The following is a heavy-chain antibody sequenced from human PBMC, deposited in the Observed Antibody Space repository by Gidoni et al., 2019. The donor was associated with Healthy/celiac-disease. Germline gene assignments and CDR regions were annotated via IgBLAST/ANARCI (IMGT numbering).Heavy chain of an antibody. D-gene: IGHD1-26*01. Sequence: QVQLVESGGGVVHPGRSLRLSCPASGFPFSSYGMHWVRQAPGKGLEWVAVISYDGSNKYYADSVKGRFTISRDNSKNTLYLQMNSLRAEDTAVYYCAKDPHTGWELRGADYWGQGTLVTISS. CDR1: GFPFSSYG. V-gene: IGHV3-30*18. CDR2: ISYDGSNK. J-gene: IGHJ4*02. CDR3: AKDPHTGWELRGADY.